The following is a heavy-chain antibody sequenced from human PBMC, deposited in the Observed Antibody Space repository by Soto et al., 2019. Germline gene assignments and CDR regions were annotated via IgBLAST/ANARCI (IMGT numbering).Heavy chain of an antibody. CDR1: VFDFNRYS. V-gene: IGHV3-48*01. Sequence: EVQLVESGGDLVQPGGSLRLSCVASVFDFNRYSMNWFRQAPGKGLEWISYINGGSTSVFYAVSVKGRFTISRDNAKNSLYLQMNSLRAEDTALYYCTSSTSPAAYWGQGTLVTVSS. D-gene: IGHD2-2*01. J-gene: IGHJ4*02. CDR2: INGGSTSV. CDR3: TSSTSPAAY.